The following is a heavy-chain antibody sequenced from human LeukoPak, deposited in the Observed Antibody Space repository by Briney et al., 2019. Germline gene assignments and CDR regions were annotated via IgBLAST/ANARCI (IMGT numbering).Heavy chain of an antibody. CDR1: GFTFSSYW. V-gene: IGHV3-74*01. J-gene: IGHJ4*02. CDR3: ARGRHTAMVTWYFDY. CDR2: INSDGSST. Sequence: PGGSLRLSCAASGFTFSSYWMHWVRQAPGKGLVWVSRINSDGSSTSYADSVKGRFTISRDNAKNTLYLQMNSLRAEDTAVYYCARGRHTAMVTWYFDYWGQGTLVTVSS. D-gene: IGHD5-18*01.